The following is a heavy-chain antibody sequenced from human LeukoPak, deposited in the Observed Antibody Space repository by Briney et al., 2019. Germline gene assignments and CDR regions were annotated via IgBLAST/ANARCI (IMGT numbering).Heavy chain of an antibody. D-gene: IGHD4-17*01. J-gene: IGHJ4*02. Sequence: GRSLRLSCAASGFTFSNYGMHWVRQAPGKGLEWVAVIWYDGSNYYYADSVRGRFTISRDNSKNTLYLQMNSLRAEDTAVYYCARGRDDYGDYGGRFHYWGQGTLVTVSS. CDR1: GFTFSNYG. V-gene: IGHV3-33*01. CDR2: IWYDGSNY. CDR3: ARGRDDYGDYGGRFHY.